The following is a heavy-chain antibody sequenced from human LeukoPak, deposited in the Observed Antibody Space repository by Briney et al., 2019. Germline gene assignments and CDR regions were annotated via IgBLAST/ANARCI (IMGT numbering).Heavy chain of an antibody. CDR1: GFSFSSYS. V-gene: IGHV3-21*01. CDR2: ISMSSDYI. CDR3: ARATLGARLTQYYMDV. J-gene: IGHJ6*03. Sequence: PGGSLRLSCAASGFSFSSYSMNWVRQAPGKGLEWVSSISMSSDYIYYADSVKGRFTISRDNDKNSLSPLMTSLRAEDTAVYYCARATLGARLTQYYMDVWGKGATVTVS. D-gene: IGHD4/OR15-4a*01.